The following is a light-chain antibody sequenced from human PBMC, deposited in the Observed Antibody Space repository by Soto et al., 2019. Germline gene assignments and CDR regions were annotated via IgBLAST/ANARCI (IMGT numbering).Light chain of an antibody. V-gene: IGKV3-15*01. CDR3: QQYHRWPPLT. CDR2: GAS. J-gene: IGKJ4*01. Sequence: EIVMTQSPATLSVSPGERATLSCRASQSIDNDLAWYQQKPGQAPRLLIYGASTRATGIPVRFSGSGSGTLFTLTINCLQSEDLAVYYCQQYHRWPPLTFGGGTKVEIK. CDR1: QSIDND.